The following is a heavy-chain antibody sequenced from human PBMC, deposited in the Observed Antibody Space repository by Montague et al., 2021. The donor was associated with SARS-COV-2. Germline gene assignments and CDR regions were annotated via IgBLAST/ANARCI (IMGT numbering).Heavy chain of an antibody. CDR2: INHSGST. J-gene: IGHJ4*02. CDR3: ARGARQGYGFRLGSFDS. D-gene: IGHD3-10*01. Sequence: SETLSLTCAVYGGSFSGYYWNWIRQPQGKGLEWIGEINHSGSTNYNPSLKSRVTMSVDTSKNQFSLKLSSVTAAATAVYYCARGARQGYGFRLGSFDSWGQGTLVTVSS. CDR1: GGSFSGYY. V-gene: IGHV4-34*01.